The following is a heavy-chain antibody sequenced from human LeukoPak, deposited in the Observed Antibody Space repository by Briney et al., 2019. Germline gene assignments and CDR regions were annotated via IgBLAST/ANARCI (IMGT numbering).Heavy chain of an antibody. D-gene: IGHD6-6*01. CDR2: IYYSGST. CDR3: ARDSGIAARRGYFQH. Sequence: SETLSLTCTVSGGSISSSSYYWGWIRQPPGKGLEWIGSIYYSGSTYYNPSLKSRVTISVDTSKHQFSLKLSSVTAADTAVYYCARDSGIAARRGYFQHWGQGTLVTVSS. CDR1: GGSISSSSYY. V-gene: IGHV4-39*07. J-gene: IGHJ1*01.